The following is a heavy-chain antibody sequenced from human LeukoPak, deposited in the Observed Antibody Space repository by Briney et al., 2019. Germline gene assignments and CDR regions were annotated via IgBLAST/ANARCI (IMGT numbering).Heavy chain of an antibody. CDR1: GGSISGYY. V-gene: IGHV4-34*01. CDR3: ARALSITMVRGTPYMDV. CDR2: INHSGST. D-gene: IGHD3-10*01. J-gene: IGHJ6*03. Sequence: SETLSLTCTVSGGSISGYYWSWIRQPPGKGLEWIGEINHSGSTNYNPSLKSRVTISVDTSKNQFSLKLSSVTAADTAVYYCARALSITMVRGTPYMDVWGKGTTVTVSS.